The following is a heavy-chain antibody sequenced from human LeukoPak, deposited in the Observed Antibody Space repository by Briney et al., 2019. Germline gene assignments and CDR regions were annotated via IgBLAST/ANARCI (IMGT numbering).Heavy chain of an antibody. V-gene: IGHV3-23*01. CDR2: ISGSGGST. Sequence: GRSLRLASAASGFALSSYAMSWVRQAPGKGLEWVSAISGSGGSTYYADSVKGRFTISRDNSKNTLYLQMNSLRAEDTAVYYCAKDAGGYQRIRYYFDYWGQGTLVTVSS. J-gene: IGHJ4*02. CDR1: GFALSSYA. CDR3: AKDAGGYQRIRYYFDY. D-gene: IGHD5-12*01.